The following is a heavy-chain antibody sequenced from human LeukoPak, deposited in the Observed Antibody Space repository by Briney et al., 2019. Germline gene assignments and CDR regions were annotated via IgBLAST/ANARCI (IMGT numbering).Heavy chain of an antibody. CDR3: ARLYDSSGRKVDY. CDR1: GGSISTDGYY. J-gene: IGHJ4*02. Sequence: SETLSLTCTVSGGSISTDGYYWSWIRLPAGKGLEWIGRIYFSGSTSYNPSLKSRVTISVDTSKNQFSLKLSSVTAADTAVYYCARLYDSSGRKVDYWGQGILVTVSS. CDR2: IYFSGST. V-gene: IGHV4-61*02. D-gene: IGHD3-22*01.